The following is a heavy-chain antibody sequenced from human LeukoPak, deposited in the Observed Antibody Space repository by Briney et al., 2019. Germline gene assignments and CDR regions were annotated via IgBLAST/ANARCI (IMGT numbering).Heavy chain of an antibody. CDR3: ARVAVTTIIYYYGMDV. CDR2: ISSSGSTI. V-gene: IGHV3-48*03. Sequence: PGGSLRLSCAASGFTFSSYEMNCVRQAPGKGLEWVSYISSSGSTIYYADSVKGRFTISRDNAKNSLYLQMNSLRAEDTAVYYCARVAVTTIIYYYGMDVWGQGTTVTVSS. D-gene: IGHD4-17*01. J-gene: IGHJ6*02. CDR1: GFTFSSYE.